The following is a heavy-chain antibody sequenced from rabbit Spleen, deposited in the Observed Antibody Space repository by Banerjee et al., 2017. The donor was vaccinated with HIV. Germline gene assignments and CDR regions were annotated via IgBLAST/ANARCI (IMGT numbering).Heavy chain of an antibody. V-gene: IGHV1S45*01. CDR2: IYTGNGKT. CDR1: GFDFSSYG. Sequence: QEQLVESGGGLVQPGGSLKLSCKASGFDFSSYGVSWVRQAPGKGLEWIGYIYTGNGKTHYASWAKGRFTISKTSSTTVTLQMTSLTAADTATYFCARYAGSSYYTDNLWGQGTLVTVS. D-gene: IGHD8-1*01. CDR3: ARYAGSSYYTDNL. J-gene: IGHJ4*01.